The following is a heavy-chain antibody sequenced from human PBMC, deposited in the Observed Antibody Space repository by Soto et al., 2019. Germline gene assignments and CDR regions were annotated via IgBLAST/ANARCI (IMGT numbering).Heavy chain of an antibody. CDR3: ARLRYGGTEFDY. CDR1: GGSISGYY. CDR2: IYYTGST. V-gene: IGHV4-59*01. D-gene: IGHD2-15*01. Sequence: QVQLQESGPGLAKPSETLSLTCTVSGGSISGYYWTWIRQPPGKGLAWIGFIYYTGSTNYNPSLKSRVTISVDTSKNQFSLKLSSVTAADTAVYYCARLRYGGTEFDYWGQGTLVTVSS. J-gene: IGHJ4*02.